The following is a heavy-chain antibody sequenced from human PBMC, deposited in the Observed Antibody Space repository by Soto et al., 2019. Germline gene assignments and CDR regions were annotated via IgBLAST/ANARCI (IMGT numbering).Heavy chain of an antibody. CDR2: INPSGGST. CDR1: GYTFTSYY. CDR3: ARGHNDFWSGYYPPPHGMDV. Sequence: ASVKVSCKASGYTFTSYYMHWVRQAPGQGLEWMGIINPSGGSTSYAQKFQGRVTMTRDTSTSTVYMELSSLRSEDTAVYYFARGHNDFWSGYYPPPHGMDVWGQGTTVTVSS. D-gene: IGHD3-3*01. V-gene: IGHV1-46*01. J-gene: IGHJ6*02.